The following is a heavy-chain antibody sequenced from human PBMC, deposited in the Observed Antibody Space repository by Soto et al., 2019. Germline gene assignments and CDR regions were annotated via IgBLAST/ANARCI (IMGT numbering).Heavy chain of an antibody. Sequence: EVQLLESGGGLVQPGGSLRLSCAASGFIFSSYAMSWVRQAPGRGLEWVSTISGSGGSTYYADSVKGRFTISRDNSKNTLYLQMNSLRAEDTAVYYCARGYCGGDCYHYFDYWGQGTLVTVSS. CDR2: ISGSGGST. J-gene: IGHJ4*02. CDR1: GFIFSSYA. CDR3: ARGYCGGDCYHYFDY. D-gene: IGHD2-21*02. V-gene: IGHV3-23*01.